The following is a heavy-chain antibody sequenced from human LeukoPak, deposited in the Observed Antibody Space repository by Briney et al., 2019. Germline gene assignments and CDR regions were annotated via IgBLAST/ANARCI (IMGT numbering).Heavy chain of an antibody. CDR2: ISSSSSYI. Sequence: GGSLRLSCAASGFTFSSYSMNWVRQAPGKGLEWVSSISSSSSYIYYADSVKGRFTIFRDNAKNSLYLQMNSLRAEDTAVYYCARDYGVATISPFDYWGQGTLVTVSS. J-gene: IGHJ4*02. D-gene: IGHD5-12*01. V-gene: IGHV3-21*01. CDR1: GFTFSSYS. CDR3: ARDYGVATISPFDY.